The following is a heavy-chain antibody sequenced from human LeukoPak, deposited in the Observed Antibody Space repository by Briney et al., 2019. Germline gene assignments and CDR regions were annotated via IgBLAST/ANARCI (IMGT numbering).Heavy chain of an antibody. V-gene: IGHV4-59*12. CDR2: IYYSGST. J-gene: IGHJ4*02. D-gene: IGHD1-26*01. CDR3: ARGVRYSGNDY. CDR1: GGSISSYY. Sequence: SETLSLTCTVSGGSISSYYWSWIRQPPGKGLGWIGYIYYSGSTNYNPSLKSRVTISVDTSKNQFSLKLSSVTAADTAVYYCARGVRYSGNDYWGQGTLVTVSS.